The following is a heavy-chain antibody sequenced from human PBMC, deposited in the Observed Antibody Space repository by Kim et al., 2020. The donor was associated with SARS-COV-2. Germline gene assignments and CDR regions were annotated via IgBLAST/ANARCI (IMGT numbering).Heavy chain of an antibody. D-gene: IGHD6-13*01. Sequence: ASVKVSCKVSGYTLTELSMHWVRQAPGKGLEWMGGFDPEDGETIYAQKFQGRVTMTEDTSTDTAYMELSSLRSEDTAVYYCATVWLAAADIGGDDYYYGMDVWGQGTTVTVSS. V-gene: IGHV1-24*01. CDR3: ATVWLAAADIGGDDYYYGMDV. J-gene: IGHJ6*02. CDR1: GYTLTELS. CDR2: FDPEDGET.